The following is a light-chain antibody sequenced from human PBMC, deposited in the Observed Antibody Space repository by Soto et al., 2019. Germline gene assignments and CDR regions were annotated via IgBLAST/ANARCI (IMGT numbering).Light chain of an antibody. CDR1: SSDVGSYNL. CDR3: CSYAGSSTFFYV. J-gene: IGLJ1*01. V-gene: IGLV2-23*03. Sequence: QSVLTQPASVSGSPGQSSTISCTETSSDVGSYNLVSWYQQHPGKAPKLMIYEGSKRPSGVSNRFSGSKSGGTASLTISGLQAEDEADYYCCSYAGSSTFFYVFGTGTKVTVL. CDR2: EGS.